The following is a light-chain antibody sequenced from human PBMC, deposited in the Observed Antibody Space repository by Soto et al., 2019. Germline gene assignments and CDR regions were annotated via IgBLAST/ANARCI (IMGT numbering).Light chain of an antibody. CDR1: QGISNY. CDR2: AAS. V-gene: IGKV1-27*01. CDR3: QKYNRAPLT. Sequence: DIQMTQSPSSLSASVGDRVTITCRASQGISNYLAWYQQKPGKVPKLLIYAASTLQSGIPSRFSGRRSGTDYTLTISSLQSEDVATYYCQKYNRAPLTCGGGTKVEIK. J-gene: IGKJ4*02.